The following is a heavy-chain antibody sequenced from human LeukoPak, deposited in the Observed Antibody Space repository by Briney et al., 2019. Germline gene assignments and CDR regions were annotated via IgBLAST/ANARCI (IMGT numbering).Heavy chain of an antibody. CDR2: MNPNSGYT. CDR1: GYTFTSYD. Sequence: ASVKVSCKASGYTFTSYDIIWVRQATGQGLEWMGWMNPNSGYTGSAQKFQGRGTMTSDTSISTAYMELSSLTSEDTAVYYCARNYLGLSYWGQGSLVTVSS. D-gene: IGHD7-27*01. V-gene: IGHV1-8*01. J-gene: IGHJ4*02. CDR3: ARNYLGLSY.